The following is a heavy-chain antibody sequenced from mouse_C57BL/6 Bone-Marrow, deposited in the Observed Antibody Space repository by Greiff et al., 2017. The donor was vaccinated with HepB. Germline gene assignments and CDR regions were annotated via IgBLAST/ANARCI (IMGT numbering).Heavy chain of an antibody. V-gene: IGHV1-66*01. CDR1: GYSFTSYY. Sequence: QVQLQQPGTELVKPGASVKLSCKASGYSFTSYYIHWVKQRPGQGLEWIGWIYPGSGNTKYNEKFKGKATLTADKSSSTAYMELRSLTSEDSAVYFCAREAYGNYEGFAYWGQGTLVTVSA. CDR2: IYPGSGNT. J-gene: IGHJ3*01. CDR3: AREAYGNYEGFAY. D-gene: IGHD2-1*01.